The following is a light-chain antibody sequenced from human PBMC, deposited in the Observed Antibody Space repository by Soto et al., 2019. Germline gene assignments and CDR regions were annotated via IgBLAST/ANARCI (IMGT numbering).Light chain of an antibody. CDR1: SSDVGGYNY. V-gene: IGLV2-14*01. Sequence: QSALTQPASVSGSPGQSITISCTGTSSDVGGYNYVSWYQQYPGKAPKLMIYEVSYRPSGVSNRFSGSKSGNTASLTISGLQAEDEANYYCSSYGSGSTPGVFGGGTKLTVL. J-gene: IGLJ3*02. CDR3: SSYGSGSTPGV. CDR2: EVS.